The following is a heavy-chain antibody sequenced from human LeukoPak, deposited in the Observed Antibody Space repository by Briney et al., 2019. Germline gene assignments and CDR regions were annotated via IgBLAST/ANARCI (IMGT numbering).Heavy chain of an antibody. D-gene: IGHD3-16*01. J-gene: IGHJ4*02. CDR1: GYTFTNYD. CDR2: MNPNSGNT. CDR3: ARWMITFGGDRVNFDY. V-gene: IGHV1-8*01. Sequence: ASVKVSCKASGYTFTNYDIIWVRQATGQGLEWMGWMNPNSGNTGYAQKFQGRVTMTRNTSISTAYMQLSSLRAEDTAVYYCARWMITFGGDRVNFDYWGQGTLVTVSS.